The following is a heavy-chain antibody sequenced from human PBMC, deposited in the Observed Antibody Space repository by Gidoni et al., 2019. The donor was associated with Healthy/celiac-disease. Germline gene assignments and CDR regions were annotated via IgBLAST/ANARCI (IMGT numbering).Heavy chain of an antibody. CDR1: GGSISSSSDY. J-gene: IGHJ4*02. Sequence: QRQLQESGPGRVKPSETPSLTCTVSGGSISSSSDYWGWIRPPPGTGLEWLGSIYYSGRPYYHPYLKIRVTISVDTSKNHFSLKLSSVTAADPAVYSCARPLPRAADYCGQGTLVTVSS. CDR2: IYYSGRP. V-gene: IGHV4-39*01. CDR3: ARPLPRAADY.